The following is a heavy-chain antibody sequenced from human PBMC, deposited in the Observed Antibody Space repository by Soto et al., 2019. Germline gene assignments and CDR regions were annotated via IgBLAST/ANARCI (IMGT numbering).Heavy chain of an antibody. CDR3: ARQVPGVYYYYYYMDV. CDR1: GGSFSGYY. D-gene: IGHD2-8*01. Sequence: SETLSLTCAVYGGSFSGYYWSWIRQPPGKGLEWIGYIYYSGSTNYNPSLKSRVTISVDTSKNQFSLKLSSVTAADTAVYYCARQVPGVYYYYYYMDVWGKGTTVTVSS. V-gene: IGHV4-59*08. CDR2: IYYSGST. J-gene: IGHJ6*03.